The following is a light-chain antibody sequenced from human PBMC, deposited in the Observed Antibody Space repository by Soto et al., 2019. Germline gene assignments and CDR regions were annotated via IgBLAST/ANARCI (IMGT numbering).Light chain of an antibody. CDR1: QSLLYSSNNKNY. CDR2: WAY. V-gene: IGKV4-1*01. Sequence: DIVMTQSPDSLAVSLGETATINCKSSQSLLYSSNNKNYLAWYRQKPRQPPELLVYWAYIRESGGPGRYSGSGSGTDCTLTISSLRAEHEAIFYCQQYYETPLTFGGGTTVEIK. J-gene: IGKJ4*01. CDR3: QQYYETPLT.